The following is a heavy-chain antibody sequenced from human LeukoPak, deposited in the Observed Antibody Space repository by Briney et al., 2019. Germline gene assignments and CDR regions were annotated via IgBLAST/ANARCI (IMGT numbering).Heavy chain of an antibody. CDR3: ARVGRGITMVRGVRSYYFDY. D-gene: IGHD3-10*01. V-gene: IGHV4-34*01. CDR1: GGSFSGYY. CDR2: SNHSGST. Sequence: SETLSLTCAVYGGSFSGYYWSWIRQPRGKGREWIGESNHSGSTNYNPSLKSRVTISVDTSKNQFSLKLSSVTAADTAVYYCARVGRGITMVRGVRSYYFDYWGQGTLVTVSS. J-gene: IGHJ4*02.